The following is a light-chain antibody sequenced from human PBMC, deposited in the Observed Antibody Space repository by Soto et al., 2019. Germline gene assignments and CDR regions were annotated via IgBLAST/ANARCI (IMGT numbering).Light chain of an antibody. CDR2: GAS. Sequence: EIVLTQSPGTLSLSPGERATLSCRASQSVSSTYLAWYQQKPGQAPRLLIYGASSRATGIPDRFSGSGSGTDFTLTISRLEPEDLAVYYDQRYDISPFPFGQGTKLEIK. CDR1: QSVSSTY. J-gene: IGKJ2*01. V-gene: IGKV3-20*01. CDR3: QRYDISPFP.